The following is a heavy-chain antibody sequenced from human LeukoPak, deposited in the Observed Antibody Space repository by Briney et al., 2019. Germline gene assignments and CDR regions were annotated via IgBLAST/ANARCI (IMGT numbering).Heavy chain of an antibody. CDR2: ISGGGGST. D-gene: IGHD3-22*01. V-gene: IGHV3-23*01. Sequence: GGSLRLSCTASGFIFSSYAMSWVRQAPGKGLEWVSAISGGGGSTYYADSVKGRFTISRDNSKNTLYLQMNSLRAEDTAVYYCAKASHYYDSSGYYYISLYYYYMDVWGKGTTVTVSS. CDR1: GFIFSSYA. CDR3: AKASHYYDSSGYYYISLYYYYMDV. J-gene: IGHJ6*03.